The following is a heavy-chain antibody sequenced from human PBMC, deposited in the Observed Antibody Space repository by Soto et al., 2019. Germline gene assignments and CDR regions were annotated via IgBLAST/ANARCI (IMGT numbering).Heavy chain of an antibody. CDR3: TTDPRY. J-gene: IGHJ4*02. CDR2: IKSKNDGGTI. CDR1: GLTFSETW. V-gene: IGHV3-15*01. Sequence: EVQLVESGGGVVEPGGSLRLSCALSGLTFSETWMSWVRQAPGKGLEWVGRIKSKNDGGTIDRIAPVKDRFIISRDDSKDTVYLQMNSLKTEDTAVYYCTTDPRYWGQGTLVTVSS.